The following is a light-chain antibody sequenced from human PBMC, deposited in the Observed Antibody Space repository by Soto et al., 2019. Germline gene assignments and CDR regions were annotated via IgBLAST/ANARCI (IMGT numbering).Light chain of an antibody. Sequence: EIVLTQSPGTLSLSPGERATLSCRASQSVNNNFLAWYQQKPGQAPRLLIYDASSRATGIPDRFSGSGSGTDFTLTISRLEPEDFAVYSCQQYVTSPLTFSGGTKVEIK. CDR2: DAS. CDR3: QQYVTSPLT. V-gene: IGKV3-20*01. CDR1: QSVNNNF. J-gene: IGKJ4*01.